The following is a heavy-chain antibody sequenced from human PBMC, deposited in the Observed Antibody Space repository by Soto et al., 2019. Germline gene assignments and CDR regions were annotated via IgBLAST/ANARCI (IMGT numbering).Heavy chain of an antibody. CDR3: AADGLGLRLDY. J-gene: IGHJ4*02. V-gene: IGHV1-18*01. Sequence: SVTVSCKASGYTFTSYCISWVRQAPGQGLEWMGWISAYNGNTNYAQKLQERVTITRDMSTSTAYMELSSLRSEDTAVYYCAADGLGLRLDYWGQGTLVT. D-gene: IGHD4-17*01. CDR2: ISAYNGNT. CDR1: GYTFTSYC.